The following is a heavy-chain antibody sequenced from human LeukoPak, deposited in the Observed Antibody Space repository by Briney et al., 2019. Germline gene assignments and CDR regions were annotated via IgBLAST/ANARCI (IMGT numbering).Heavy chain of an antibody. V-gene: IGHV4-59*01. Sequence: SETLSLTCTVSGGSISSYYWSWSRQPPGKGLEWIGSIYYSGTTNYNPSLKSRVTISVDTSKNQFSLRLSSVTAADTAVYHCARGRVGGAVWGQGTMVTVSS. J-gene: IGHJ3*01. CDR3: ARGRVGGAV. CDR2: IYYSGTT. CDR1: GGSISSYY. D-gene: IGHD1-26*01.